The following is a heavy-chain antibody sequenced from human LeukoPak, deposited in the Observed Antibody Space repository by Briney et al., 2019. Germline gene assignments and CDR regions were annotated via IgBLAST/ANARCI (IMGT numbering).Heavy chain of an antibody. J-gene: IGHJ1*01. Sequence: GGSLRLSCAASGFTFSCYWMHWVRQAPEKGLVWVSRINSDGSSTSYADSEKGRFTIYRDNAKNTLYLQMNSLRAEDTAVYYCAGPLAAAGTSPEYFQHWGQGTLVTVSS. V-gene: IGHV3-74*01. CDR1: GFTFSCYW. CDR2: INSDGSST. D-gene: IGHD6-13*01. CDR3: AGPLAAAGTSPEYFQH.